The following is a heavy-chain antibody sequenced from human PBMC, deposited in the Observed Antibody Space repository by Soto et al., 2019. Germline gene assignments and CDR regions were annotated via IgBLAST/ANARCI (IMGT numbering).Heavy chain of an antibody. CDR1: GFTFSSSG. D-gene: IGHD1-26*01. CDR2: ISYDGSNK. V-gene: IGHV3-30*18. J-gene: IGHJ4*02. CDR3: AKALSGSVVDF. Sequence: GGSLXLSCSASGFTFSSSGIHWVRQAPGKGLEWVTVISYDGSNKYYADSVKGRFTISRDNSKNTVYLQMMSLRAEDTAVYYCAKALSGSVVDFWGQGT.